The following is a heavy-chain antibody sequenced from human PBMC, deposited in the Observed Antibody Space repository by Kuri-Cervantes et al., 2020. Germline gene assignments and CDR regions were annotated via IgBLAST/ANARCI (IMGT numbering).Heavy chain of an antibody. CDR1: GFTFSSYA. CDR2: TTYDGNNK. CDR3: VRDPSLVGSASYFDY. V-gene: IGHV3-30-3*01. Sequence: LSLTCAASGFTFSSYAMHWIRQAPGKGLEWVAVTTYDGNNKFYADSVKGRFTISRDNSKNILDLQMDSLTLEDTAVYFCVRDPSLVGSASYFDYWGQGTLVTVSS. D-gene: IGHD1-26*01. J-gene: IGHJ4*02.